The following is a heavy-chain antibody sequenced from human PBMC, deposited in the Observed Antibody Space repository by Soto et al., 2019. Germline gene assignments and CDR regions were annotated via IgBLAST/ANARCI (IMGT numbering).Heavy chain of an antibody. CDR3: ARDQGRGYNYGFDY. CDR2: IWSDGSNK. CDR1: GFTFSSYG. Sequence: QVQLVESGGGVVQPGRSLRLSCAASGFTFSSYGMHWVRQAPGKGLEWVAVIWSDGSNKYYADSVKGRFTISRDNSKNTLYLQMNSLRAEDTAVYYCARDQGRGYNYGFDYWGQGTLVTVSS. J-gene: IGHJ4*02. D-gene: IGHD5-18*01. V-gene: IGHV3-33*01.